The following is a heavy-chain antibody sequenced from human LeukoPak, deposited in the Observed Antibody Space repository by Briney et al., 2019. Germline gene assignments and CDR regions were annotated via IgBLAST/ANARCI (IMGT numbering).Heavy chain of an antibody. CDR2: INHSGST. CDR3: ARRSLAVVEDFFDY. Sequence: SETLSLTCAVYGGSFSGYYWSWIRQPPGKGLEWIGEINHSGSTNYNPSLKSRVTISVDTSKNQFSLKLSSVTAADTAVHYCARRSLAVVEDFFDYWGQGTLVTVSS. V-gene: IGHV4-34*01. J-gene: IGHJ4*02. CDR1: GGSFSGYY. D-gene: IGHD6-19*01.